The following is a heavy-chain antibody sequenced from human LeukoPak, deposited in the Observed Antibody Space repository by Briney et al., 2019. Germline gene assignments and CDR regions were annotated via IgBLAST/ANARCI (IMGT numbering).Heavy chain of an antibody. V-gene: IGHV4-31*03. CDR1: GGSISSGGYY. J-gene: IGHJ4*02. Sequence: SQTLSLTCTVSGGSISSGGYYWSWIRQHPGKGLEWIGYIYYSGSTYYNPSLKSRVTISVDTFKNQFSLKLSSVTAADTAVYYCAREIAVAGNFDYWGQGTLVTVSS. CDR3: AREIAVAGNFDY. CDR2: IYYSGST. D-gene: IGHD6-19*01.